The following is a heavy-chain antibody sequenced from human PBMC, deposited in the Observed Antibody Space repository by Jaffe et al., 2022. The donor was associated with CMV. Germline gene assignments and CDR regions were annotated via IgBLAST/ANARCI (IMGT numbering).Heavy chain of an antibody. Sequence: QVQLQESGPGLVKPSETLSLTCTVSGDSMSTYYWSWVRQPPGKGLEWVGYISDTEKTRYNPSLESRVTISLDTSRTQFSLRLSSVTAADTAMYFCARGINNIVTGYYFESWGQGTLVSVSS. CDR1: GDSMSTYY. CDR2: ISDTEKT. CDR3: ARGINNIVTGYYFES. V-gene: IGHV4-59*01. J-gene: IGHJ4*02. D-gene: IGHD3-9*01.